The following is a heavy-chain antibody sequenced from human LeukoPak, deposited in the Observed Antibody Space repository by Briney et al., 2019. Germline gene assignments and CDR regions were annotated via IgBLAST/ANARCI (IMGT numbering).Heavy chain of an antibody. CDR2: IYHSGST. CDR3: ARVIAAAGTDWFDP. Sequence: KPSETLSLTCTVSGYSISSGYYWGWIRQPPGKGLEWIGSIYHSGSTYYNPSPKSRVTISVDTSKDQFSLKLSSVTAADTAVYYCARVIAAAGTDWFDPWGQGTLVTVSS. CDR1: GYSISSGYY. V-gene: IGHV4-38-2*02. J-gene: IGHJ5*02. D-gene: IGHD6-13*01.